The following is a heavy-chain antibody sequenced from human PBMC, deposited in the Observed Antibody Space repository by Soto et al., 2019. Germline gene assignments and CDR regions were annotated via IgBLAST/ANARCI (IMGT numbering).Heavy chain of an antibody. J-gene: IGHJ6*03. D-gene: IGHD6-13*01. Sequence: KCYWQGVGYAFSIYDIRWHRHANGQGLEWMGWMNPNSGNTGYAQKFQGRVTMTRNTSISTAYMELSSLRSEDTAVYYCARGPGSWYYYYMDVWGKGTTVTVSS. CDR1: GYAFSIYD. V-gene: IGHV1-8*01. CDR2: MNPNSGNT. CDR3: ARGPGSWYYYYMDV.